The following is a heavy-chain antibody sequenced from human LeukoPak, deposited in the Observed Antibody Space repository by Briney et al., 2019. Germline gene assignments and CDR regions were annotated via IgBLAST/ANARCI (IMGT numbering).Heavy chain of an antibody. CDR3: ARDMREYDFWSGYGYYGMDV. Sequence: GGSLRLSCAASGFTFSNYWMHWVRQAPGEALMWVSRIKSDGSSTTYADSVKGRFTISRDNAKNSLYLQMNSLRAEDTAVYYCARDMREYDFWSGYGYYGMDVWGQGTTVTVSS. J-gene: IGHJ6*02. D-gene: IGHD3-3*01. V-gene: IGHV3-74*01. CDR1: GFTFSNYW. CDR2: IKSDGSST.